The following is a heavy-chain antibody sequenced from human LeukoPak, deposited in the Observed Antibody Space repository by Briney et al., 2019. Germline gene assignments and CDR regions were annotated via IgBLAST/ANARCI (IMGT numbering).Heavy chain of an antibody. D-gene: IGHD3-22*01. Sequence: PSETLSLTCTVSGGSFSSYYWSWIRQPPGKGLEWIGYVYYTGTTNYNPSLKSRVTISVDTSKNQFSLKLSSVTAADTAVYYCARLHGTHYYDSSGYYPLYFDYWGQGTLVTVSS. CDR3: ARLHGTHYYDSSGYYPLYFDY. V-gene: IGHV4-59*01. J-gene: IGHJ4*02. CDR2: VYYTGTT. CDR1: GGSFSSYY.